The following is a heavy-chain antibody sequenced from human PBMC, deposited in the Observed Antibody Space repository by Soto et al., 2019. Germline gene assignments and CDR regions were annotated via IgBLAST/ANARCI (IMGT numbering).Heavy chain of an antibody. CDR1: GYSFTSYW. CDR3: ARLPYNILTGYDY. J-gene: IGHJ4*02. Sequence: PGESLKISCKGSGYSFTSYWIGWVRQMPGKGLEWMGIIYPDDSDIRYRPSFQGQVTISADKSISTAYLQWSSLKASDTGMYYCARLPYNILTGYDYWGQGTLVTVSS. CDR2: IYPDDSDI. D-gene: IGHD3-9*01. V-gene: IGHV5-51*01.